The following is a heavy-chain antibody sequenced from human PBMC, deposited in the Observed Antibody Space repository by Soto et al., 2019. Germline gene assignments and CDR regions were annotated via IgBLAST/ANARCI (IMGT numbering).Heavy chain of an antibody. CDR2: IGTAGDT. CDR1: GFTFSSYD. J-gene: IGHJ6*03. Sequence: GGSLRLSCAASGFTFSSYDMHWVRQATGKGLEWVSAIGTAGDTYYPGSVKGRFTISRENAKNSLYLQMNSLRAGDTAVYYCARVKNPPGERHLIGYMDVWGKGTTVTVSS. V-gene: IGHV3-13*01. D-gene: IGHD3-16*01. CDR3: ARVKNPPGERHLIGYMDV.